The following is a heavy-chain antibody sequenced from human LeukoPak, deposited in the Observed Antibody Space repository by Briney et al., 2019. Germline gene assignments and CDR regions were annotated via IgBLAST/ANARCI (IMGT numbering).Heavy chain of an antibody. CDR2: IPYDGSNK. V-gene: IGHV3-30*04. CDR1: GFTFSSYA. CDR3: ARDLYYYDSSGYPKY. D-gene: IGHD3-22*01. Sequence: GGSLRLSCAASGFTFSSYAMHWVRQAPGRGLEWVALIPYDGSNKYYAESVKGRFTISRDNSKNTLYLQMNSLRAEDTAVYYCARDLYYYDSSGYPKYWGQGTLVTVSS. J-gene: IGHJ4*02.